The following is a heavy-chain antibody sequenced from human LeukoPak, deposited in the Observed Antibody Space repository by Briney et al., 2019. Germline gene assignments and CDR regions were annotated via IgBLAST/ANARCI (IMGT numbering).Heavy chain of an antibody. Sequence: PGGSLRLSCAASGFPFSTYEMNWVRQAPGKGLEWVSYISSSSSYTNYADSVKGRFTISRDNAKNSLYLQMNSLRAEDTAVYYCARDYDFWSGRTLGYWGQGTLVTVSS. V-gene: IGHV3-21*05. CDR3: ARDYDFWSGRTLGY. J-gene: IGHJ4*02. CDR2: ISSSSSYT. D-gene: IGHD3-3*01. CDR1: GFPFSTYE.